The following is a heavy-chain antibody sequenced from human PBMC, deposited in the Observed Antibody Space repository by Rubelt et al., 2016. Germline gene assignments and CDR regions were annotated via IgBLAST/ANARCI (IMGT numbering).Heavy chain of an antibody. CDR2: IYYSGRT. Sequence: QVQLQESGPGLVKPSETLSLTCTVSGDSISSASSYWSWIRQSPGKGLEWIGYIYYSGRTHYKPSLQSRVTISIDTSKNQFYRKLRSLTAADTAVYYCARVTAVPAAIPDHWGQGTLVNVSS. CDR1: GDSISSASSY. D-gene: IGHD2-2*01. V-gene: IGHV4-61*01. J-gene: IGHJ4*02. CDR3: ARVTAVPAAIPDH.